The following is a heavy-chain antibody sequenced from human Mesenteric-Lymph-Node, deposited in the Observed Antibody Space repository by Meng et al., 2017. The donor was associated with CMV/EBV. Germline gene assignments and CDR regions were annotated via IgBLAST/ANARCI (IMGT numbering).Heavy chain of an antibody. Sequence: GESLKISCAASGFTFSDYYMSWIRQAPGKGLEWVSSISSSSSYIYYADSVKGRFTISRDNAKNSLYLQMNSLRAEDTAVYYCARDLEYGMDVWGQGTTVTVSS. CDR3: ARDLEYGMDV. CDR1: GFTFSDYY. J-gene: IGHJ6*02. CDR2: ISSSSSYI. V-gene: IGHV3-11*06.